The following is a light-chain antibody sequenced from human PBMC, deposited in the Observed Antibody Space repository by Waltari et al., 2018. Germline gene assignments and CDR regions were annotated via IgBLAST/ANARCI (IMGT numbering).Light chain of an antibody. J-gene: IGKJ4*01. CDR2: KVS. CDR1: QNLHSW. Sequence: TCRSNQNLHSWLAWYQQKPGQAPKPLIYKVSNLHIGVPSRFSGSGSGTLFTLTISGLQPDDFATYYCQQYNSGTLTFGGGTKV. V-gene: IGKV1-5*03. CDR3: QQYNSGTLT.